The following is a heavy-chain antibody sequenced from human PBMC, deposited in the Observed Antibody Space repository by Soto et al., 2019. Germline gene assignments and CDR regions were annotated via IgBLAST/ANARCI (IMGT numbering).Heavy chain of an antibody. CDR2: ISGSGGTT. J-gene: IGHJ4*02. CDR1: GFTFSNYA. Sequence: EVQVLESGGALVQPGGSLRLSCAASGFTFSNYAMSWVRQAPGKGLEWVSSISGSGGTTYYADSVKGRLTLSRDNSKNTLYLQMNSLRVEDTAVYYCAKNNMGYYLDYWGQGTQVTVSS. CDR3: AKNNMGYYLDY. V-gene: IGHV3-23*01. D-gene: IGHD3-10*01.